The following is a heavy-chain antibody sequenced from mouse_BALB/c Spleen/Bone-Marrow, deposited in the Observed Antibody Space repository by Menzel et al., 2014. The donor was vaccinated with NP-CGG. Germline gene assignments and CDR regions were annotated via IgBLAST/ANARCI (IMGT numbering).Heavy chain of an antibody. CDR3: ARLPFDY. J-gene: IGHJ2*01. CDR1: GFTFSSYT. Sequence: EVKVEESGGGLVQPGGSLKLSCAASGFTFSSYTMSWVRQTPEKRLEWVAYISNSGGSTYYPDTVKGRFTISRDNAENTRCLKMNSLKFEYTAMYYCARLPFDYWGQGTTLTVSS. CDR2: ISNSGGST. V-gene: IGHV5-12-2*01.